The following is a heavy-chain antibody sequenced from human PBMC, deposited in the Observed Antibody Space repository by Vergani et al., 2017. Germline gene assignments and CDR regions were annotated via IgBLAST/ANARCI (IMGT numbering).Heavy chain of an antibody. Sequence: QVQLVESGGGVVQPGTSLRLSCVVSGFALNRHALSWVRQAPGKGLEWVVGISFDGTNDYYPDLVKGRFTISRDIAKNTLYLQVRSLRLEDTGVYHCVRDRGLCAGGRCYTEAWDYWGQGTPVTVSS. CDR1: GFALNRHA. CDR2: ISFDGTND. CDR3: VRDRGLCAGGRCYTEAWDY. J-gene: IGHJ4*02. V-gene: IGHV3-30*03. D-gene: IGHD2-2*02.